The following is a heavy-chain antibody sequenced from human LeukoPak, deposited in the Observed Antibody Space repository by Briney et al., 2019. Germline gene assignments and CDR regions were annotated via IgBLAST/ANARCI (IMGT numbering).Heavy chain of an antibody. CDR1: GGSISLDD. CDR2: IYGSGST. V-gene: IGHV4-4*07. J-gene: IGHJ4*02. CDR3: ARVRMVRGLPDQTFDY. D-gene: IGHD3-10*01. Sequence: PSETLSLTCTVSGGSISLDDWSWIRQPAGKGLEWIGHIYGSGSTNYNPSLTSRLTMSVDTSNNQFSLRLSSVTAADTAVYYCARVRMVRGLPDQTFDYWGQGTLVTVSS.